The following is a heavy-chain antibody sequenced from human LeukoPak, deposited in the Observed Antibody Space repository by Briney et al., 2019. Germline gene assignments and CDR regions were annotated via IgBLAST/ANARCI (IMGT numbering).Heavy chain of an antibody. Sequence: GGSLRLSCAASGFPFSDYYMSWIGQAPGKGLEGVSFISSSSDNTKYADSVKGRFTISRDNAKNLLYLRMNSLRAEDTAVYYCARDSAHIVVVPPIMSLGLDNWSDPWGQGTLVTVSS. CDR1: GFPFSDYY. V-gene: IGHV3-11*05. CDR3: ARDSAHIVVVPPIMSLGLDNWSDP. D-gene: IGHD2-2*01. CDR2: ISSSSDNT. J-gene: IGHJ5*02.